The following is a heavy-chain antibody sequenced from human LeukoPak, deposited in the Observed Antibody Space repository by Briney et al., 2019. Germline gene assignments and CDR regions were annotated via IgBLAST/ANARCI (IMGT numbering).Heavy chain of an antibody. D-gene: IGHD4-17*01. J-gene: IGHJ4*02. V-gene: IGHV4-31*03. Sequence: PSETLSLTCTVSGGSISSGGYYWSWIRQHPGKGLERIGYIYYSGSTYYNPSLKSRVTISVDTSKNQFSLKLSSVTAADTAVYYCASSTTVTPYYFDYWGQGTLVTVSS. CDR2: IYYSGST. CDR1: GGSISSGGYY. CDR3: ASSTTVTPYYFDY.